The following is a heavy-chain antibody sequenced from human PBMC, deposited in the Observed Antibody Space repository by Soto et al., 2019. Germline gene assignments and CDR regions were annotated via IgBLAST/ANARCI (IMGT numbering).Heavy chain of an antibody. D-gene: IGHD2-2*01. V-gene: IGHV3-30-3*01. CDR1: GFTFSSYA. CDR3: AREQGRGQLGYFGL. J-gene: IGHJ2*01. CDR2: ISYDGSNK. Sequence: QVQLVESGGGVVQPGRSLRLSCAASGFTFSSYAMHWVRQAPGKGLEWVAVISYDGSNKYYADSVKGRFTISRDNSKNPLYPQMDSLRAEDTAVYYCAREQGRGQLGYFGLWGRGTLVTVSS.